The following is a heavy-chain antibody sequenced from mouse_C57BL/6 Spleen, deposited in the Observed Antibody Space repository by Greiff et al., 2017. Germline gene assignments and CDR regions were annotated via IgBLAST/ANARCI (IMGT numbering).Heavy chain of an antibody. Sequence: EVQLVESGGDLVKPGGSLKLSCAASGFTFSSYGMSWVRQTPDKRLEWVATISSGGSYTYYPDSVKGRFTISRDNAKNTLYLQMSSLKSEDTAMYYCARQEDGYNYFDYWGQGTTLTVSS. V-gene: IGHV5-6*01. D-gene: IGHD2-3*01. CDR2: ISSGGSYT. J-gene: IGHJ2*01. CDR3: ARQEDGYNYFDY. CDR1: GFTFSSYG.